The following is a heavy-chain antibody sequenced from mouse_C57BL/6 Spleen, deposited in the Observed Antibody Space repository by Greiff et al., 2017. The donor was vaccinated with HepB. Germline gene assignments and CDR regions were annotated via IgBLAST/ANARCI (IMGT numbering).Heavy chain of an antibody. CDR1: GYTFTSYW. V-gene: IGHV1-64*01. D-gene: IGHD1-1*01. J-gene: IGHJ1*03. CDR3: ARERVLLRYFDV. Sequence: QVQLQQPGAELVKPGASVKLSCKASGYTFTSYWMHWVKQRPGQGLEWIGMIHPNSGSTNYNEKFKSKATLTVDKSSSTAYMQLSSLTSEDSAVYYCARERVLLRYFDVWGTGTTVTVS. CDR2: IHPNSGST.